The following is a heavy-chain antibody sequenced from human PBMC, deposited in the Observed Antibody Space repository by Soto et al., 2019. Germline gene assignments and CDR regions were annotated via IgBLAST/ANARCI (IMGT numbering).Heavy chain of an antibody. J-gene: IGHJ3*02. CDR1: GFTFSSYA. D-gene: IGHD2-2*03. CDR2: ISGSGGST. Sequence: GGSLRLSCAASGFTFSSYAMSWVRQAPGKGLEWVSAISGSGGSTYYADSVKGRFTISRDNSKNTLYLQMNSLRAEDTAVYYCAKDFGYCSSTSCPRSAFDIWGQGTMVTVSS. V-gene: IGHV3-23*01. CDR3: AKDFGYCSSTSCPRSAFDI.